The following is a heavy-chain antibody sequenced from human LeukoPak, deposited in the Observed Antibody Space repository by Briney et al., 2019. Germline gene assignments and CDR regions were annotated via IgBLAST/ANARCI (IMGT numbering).Heavy chain of an antibody. CDR3: ARVREGLFDY. J-gene: IGHJ4*02. CDR1: GYTFTSYA. Sequence: GRSLRLSCAASGYTFTSYAMHWVRQAPGQRLEWMGWINAGNGNTKYSQKFQGRVTMTRDTSASTAYMELSSLRSEDTAVYYCARVREGLFDYWGQGTLVTVSS. CDR2: INAGNGNT. V-gene: IGHV1-3*01.